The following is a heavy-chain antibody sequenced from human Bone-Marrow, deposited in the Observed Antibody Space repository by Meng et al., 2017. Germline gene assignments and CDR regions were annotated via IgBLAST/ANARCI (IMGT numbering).Heavy chain of an antibody. CDR3: ARIYLGDDLLPAGFYYYYGMDV. CDR2: IIPIFGTA. D-gene: IGHD7-27*01. V-gene: IGHV1-69*06. CDR1: GGTFSSYA. J-gene: IGHJ6*02. Sequence: SVNVSCKASGGTFSSYAISWVRQAPGQGLERMGGIIPIFGTANYAQKFQGRVKITADKSTSTAYMELSSLRSEDPAVYYCARIYLGDDLLPAGFYYYYGMDVWGQGTTVTVSS.